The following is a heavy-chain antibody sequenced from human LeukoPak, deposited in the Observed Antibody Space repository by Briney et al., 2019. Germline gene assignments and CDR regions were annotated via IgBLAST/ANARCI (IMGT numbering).Heavy chain of an antibody. CDR1: GFTFRSYS. CDR3: ARVSVSVGATPDY. V-gene: IGHV3-21*06. J-gene: IGHJ4*02. D-gene: IGHD1-26*01. CDR2: ISSSSSYI. Sequence: GGSLKLSCAAAGFTFRSYSMNWVRQAPGKGLEWVSSISSSSSYIYYADSVKGRFTISRDNAKNSLYLQMNSLRVEDTAVYYCARVSVSVGATPDYWGQGTLVTVSS.